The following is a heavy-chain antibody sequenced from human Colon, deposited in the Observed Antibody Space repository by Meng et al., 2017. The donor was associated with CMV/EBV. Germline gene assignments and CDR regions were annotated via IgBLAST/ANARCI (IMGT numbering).Heavy chain of an antibody. D-gene: IGHD2-2*01. CDR2: ISGSGNST. CDR1: GFIFSNYA. V-gene: IGHV3-23*01. CDR3: AKEYCTSPSCNFDY. J-gene: IGHJ4*02. Sequence: GGSLRLSCAASGFIFSNYAMSWVRQAPGKGLEWVSAISGSGNSTYYADSVKGRFTISRDNSKNTLYLQMNSLRAEDTAVYYCAKEYCTSPSCNFDYWGQGTLVTVSS.